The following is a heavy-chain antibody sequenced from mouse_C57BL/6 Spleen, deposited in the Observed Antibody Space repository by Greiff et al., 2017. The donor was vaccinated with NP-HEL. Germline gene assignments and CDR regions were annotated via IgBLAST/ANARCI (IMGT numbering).Heavy chain of an antibody. J-gene: IGHJ4*01. D-gene: IGHD1-1*01. CDR2: INPSSGYT. CDR3: ARRTTVVATGDYAMDY. Sequence: VMLVESGAELAKPGASVKLSCKASGYTFTSYWMHWVKQRPGQGLEWIGYINPSSGYTKYNQKFKDKATLTADKSSSTAYMQLSSLTYEDSAVYYCARRTTVVATGDYAMDYWGQGTSVTVSS. V-gene: IGHV1-7*01. CDR1: GYTFTSYW.